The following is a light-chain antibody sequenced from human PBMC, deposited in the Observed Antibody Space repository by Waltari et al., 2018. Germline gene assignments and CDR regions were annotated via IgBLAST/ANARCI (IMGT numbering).Light chain of an antibody. CDR1: SSDVGGYNY. CDR2: DVS. J-gene: IGLJ2*01. CDR3: SSYTSSSTFVV. Sequence: QSALTQPASVSGSPGQSITISCTGTSSDVGGYNYVSWYQQHPGKAPKLIIYDVSNRPSGVSKRFPGSKSGNTASLTISGLQAEDEANYYCSSYTSSSTFVVFGGGTKLTVL. V-gene: IGLV2-14*03.